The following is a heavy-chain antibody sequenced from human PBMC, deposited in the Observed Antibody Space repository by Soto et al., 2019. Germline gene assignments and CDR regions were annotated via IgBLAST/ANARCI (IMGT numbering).Heavy chain of an antibody. CDR1: GGSFSYYY. CDR2: INHSGTI. J-gene: IGHJ4*02. CDR3: ARSFRGVSLD. Sequence: KRSETLSVTCIVHGGSFSYYYWSWIRQSPGKGLEWIGEINHSGTINFNPSLKSRVTISTDTSENQFSLTLRSVTAADTAIYYCARSFRGVSLDWGQGTLVTVSS. D-gene: IGHD3-10*01. V-gene: IGHV4-34*01.